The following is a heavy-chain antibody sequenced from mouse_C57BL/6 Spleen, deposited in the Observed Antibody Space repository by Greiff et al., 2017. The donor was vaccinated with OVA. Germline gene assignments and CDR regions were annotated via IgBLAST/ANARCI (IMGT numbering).Heavy chain of an antibody. CDR1: GYTFTDYN. Sequence: EVKLQESGPELVKPGASVKIPCKASGYTFTDYNIDWVKQSHGKSLEWIGDINPNNGGTIYNQKFKGKATLTVDKSSSTAYMELRSLTSEDTAVYYCATYYGSSGGFAYWGQGTLVTVSA. V-gene: IGHV1-18*01. D-gene: IGHD1-1*01. CDR2: INPNNGGT. CDR3: ATYYGSSGGFAY. J-gene: IGHJ3*01.